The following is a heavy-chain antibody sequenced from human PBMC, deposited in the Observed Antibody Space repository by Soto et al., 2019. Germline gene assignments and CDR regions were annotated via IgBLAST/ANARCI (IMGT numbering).Heavy chain of an antibody. Sequence: VQLVQSGAEVKKPGESLRISCKGSGYSFTSYWISWVRQMPGKGLEWMGRIDPSDSYTNYSTCFQGHVTSSADKSIRTAYLQWSSLKASDTAMYYCARHLRWAADAFDLWGQGTMVTVSS. CDR3: ARHLRWAADAFDL. CDR1: GYSFTSYW. CDR2: IDPSDSYT. D-gene: IGHD1-26*01. V-gene: IGHV5-10-1*03. J-gene: IGHJ3*01.